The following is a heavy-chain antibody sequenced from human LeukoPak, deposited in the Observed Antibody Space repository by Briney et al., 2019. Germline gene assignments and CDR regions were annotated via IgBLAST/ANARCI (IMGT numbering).Heavy chain of an antibody. V-gene: IGHV1-18*04. J-gene: IGHJ4*02. Sequence: GASVKVSCKPSGYIFTTYNLHWVRQAPGQGLEWMGWISTSTGDTDYARNLRGRVTMSTDASTGTAYMELRRLRSDDTAVYYRARSHNVYFDYWGQGTLLTV. CDR1: GYIFTTYN. D-gene: IGHD5-24*01. CDR2: ISTSTGDT. CDR3: ARSHNVYFDY.